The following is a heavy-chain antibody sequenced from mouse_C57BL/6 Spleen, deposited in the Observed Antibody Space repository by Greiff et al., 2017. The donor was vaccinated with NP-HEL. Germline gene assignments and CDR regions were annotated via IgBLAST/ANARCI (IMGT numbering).Heavy chain of an antibody. CDR2: IRSKSNNYAT. CDR3: VRSGGYYPYYYAMDY. J-gene: IGHJ4*01. Sequence: EVKLVESGGGLVQPKGSLKLSCAASGFSFNTYAMNWVRQAPGKGLEWVARIRSKSNNYATYYADSVKDRFTISRDDSESMLYLQMNNLKTEDTAMYYCVRSGGYYPYYYAMDYWGQGTSVTVSS. CDR1: GFSFNTYA. V-gene: IGHV10-1*01. D-gene: IGHD2-3*01.